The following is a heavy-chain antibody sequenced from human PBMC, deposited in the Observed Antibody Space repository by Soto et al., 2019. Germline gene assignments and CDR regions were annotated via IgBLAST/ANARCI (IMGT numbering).Heavy chain of an antibody. CDR2: MNPNSGNT. CDR1: GSTFTSYD. CDR3: ARRYCSGGGCCHWSDP. Sequence: QVQLVQSGAEVQKPGASVKVSCKASGSTFTSYDINWVRQATGQGLEWMGWMNPNSGNTGYAQKFQGRVSMTRNTSISTAYMELSSLRSEDTAVYYCARRYCSGGGCCHWSDPWGQGTLVTVSS. J-gene: IGHJ5*02. D-gene: IGHD2-15*01. V-gene: IGHV1-8*01.